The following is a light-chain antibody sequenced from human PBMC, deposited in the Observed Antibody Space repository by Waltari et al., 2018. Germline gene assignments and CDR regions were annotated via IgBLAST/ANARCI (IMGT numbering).Light chain of an antibody. J-gene: IGLJ2*01. CDR3: CSYAGSYTYVV. V-gene: IGLV2-11*01. CDR2: DVS. Sequence: QSALTQPRSVSGSPGQSVTISCTGTSSAVGGYNSVSWYQQHPGKAPKLMIYDVSKRPSGVPDRFSGSKSGNTASLTISGLQAEDEADYYCCSYAGSYTYVVFGGGTKLTVL. CDR1: SSAVGGYNS.